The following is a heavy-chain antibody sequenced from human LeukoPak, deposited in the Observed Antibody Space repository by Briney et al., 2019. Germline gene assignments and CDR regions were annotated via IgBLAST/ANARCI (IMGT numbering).Heavy chain of an antibody. CDR1: GFTFSSYW. J-gene: IGHJ4*02. CDR3: ARHYYDFWSGYYTQNFYFDY. CDR2: IKQDGSEK. V-gene: IGHV3-7*01. D-gene: IGHD3-3*01. Sequence: PGGSLRLSCAASGFTFSSYWMSWVRQAPGKGLEWVASIKQDGSEKYYVDSAKGRFTISRDNAKNSLYLQMNSLRAEDTAVYYCARHYYDFWSGYYTQNFYFDYWGQGTLVTVSS.